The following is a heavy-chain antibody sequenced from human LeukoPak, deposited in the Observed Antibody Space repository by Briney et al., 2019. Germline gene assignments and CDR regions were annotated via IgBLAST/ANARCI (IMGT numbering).Heavy chain of an antibody. CDR3: ASSFYYDSRDY. D-gene: IGHD3-22*01. Sequence: SETLSLTCVVYGASFSGYFWSWVRQPPGKGLEWIGEITPSGSTNYSPSLKSRVSISIDTSKKKLSLRLTSVTAADSAVYYCASSFYYDSRDYWGQGTLVTASS. CDR2: ITPSGST. CDR1: GASFSGYF. V-gene: IGHV4-34*01. J-gene: IGHJ4*02.